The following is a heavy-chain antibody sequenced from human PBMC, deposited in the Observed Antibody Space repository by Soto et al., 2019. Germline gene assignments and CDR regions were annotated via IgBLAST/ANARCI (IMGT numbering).Heavy chain of an antibody. CDR2: VYHSGST. CDR3: AREYGLAGLGDGRGGSCPSGAFEI. D-gene: IGHD2-15*01. CDR1: SGSISSSNW. Sequence: LPAPLSATCAFSSGSISSSNWGSWVRQPAGKGLEWIGGVYHSGSTNYNPSLKRRVPRSVDTSKNPFSRKLSSVPAADTAVYYCAREYGLAGLGDGRGGSCPSGAFEIWGQGTMV. J-gene: IGHJ3*02. V-gene: IGHV4-4*03.